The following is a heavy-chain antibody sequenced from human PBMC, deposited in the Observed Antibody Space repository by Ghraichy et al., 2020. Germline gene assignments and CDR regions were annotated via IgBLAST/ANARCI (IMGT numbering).Heavy chain of an antibody. CDR2: IIPILGIA. V-gene: IGHV1-69*04. Sequence: SVKVSCKASRATFCTHATCRMRLSRRLGLEWMGRIIPILGIANYAQKFQGRVTITADKSTSTAYMELSSLRSEDTAVYYCARATHRALDYWGQGILVTVSS. CDR3: ARATHRALDY. CDR1: RATFCTHA. J-gene: IGHJ4*02.